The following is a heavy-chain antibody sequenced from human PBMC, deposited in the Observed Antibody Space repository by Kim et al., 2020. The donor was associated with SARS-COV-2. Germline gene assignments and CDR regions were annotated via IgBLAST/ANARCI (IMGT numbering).Heavy chain of an antibody. Sequence: GGSLRLSCAASGFTFSIYAMSWVRQAPGKGLEWVSAIGSSGRGTHYADSVRGRFTISSDNSKNTVYLQMDSLKTEDTALYYCARPSVAVAGTRWSDPWGQGTLVTVSS. CDR3: ARPSVAVAGTRWSDP. CDR2: IGSSGRGT. J-gene: IGHJ5*02. D-gene: IGHD6-19*01. CDR1: GFTFSIYA. V-gene: IGHV3-23*01.